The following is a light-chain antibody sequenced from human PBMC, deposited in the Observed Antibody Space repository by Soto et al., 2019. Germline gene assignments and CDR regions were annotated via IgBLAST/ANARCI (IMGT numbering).Light chain of an antibody. V-gene: IGKV3-15*01. CDR3: QQYDNWPLT. CDR1: QSISNN. J-gene: IGKJ4*01. Sequence: EIVMTQSPATLSVSPGERATLSCRASQSISNNLARYQQKPGQSPRLLIYGASTRATSGPARFSGSGSGTEFTLTISSLQSEDFAVYYCQQYDNWPLTFGGGTKVEIK. CDR2: GAS.